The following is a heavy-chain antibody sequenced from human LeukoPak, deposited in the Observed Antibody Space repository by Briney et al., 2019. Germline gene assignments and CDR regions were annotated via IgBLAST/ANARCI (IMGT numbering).Heavy chain of an antibody. CDR1: GGSISSGSYY. CDR3: ARGIVVVPAAIEWFDP. V-gene: IGHV4-61*02. Sequence: SQTLSLTCTVSGGSISSGSYYWSWIRQPAGKGLEWIGRIYTSRSTNYNPSLKSRVTISVDTSKNQFSLKLSSVTAADTAVYYCARGIVVVPAAIEWFDPWGQGTLVTVSS. CDR2: IYTSRST. D-gene: IGHD2-2*02. J-gene: IGHJ5*02.